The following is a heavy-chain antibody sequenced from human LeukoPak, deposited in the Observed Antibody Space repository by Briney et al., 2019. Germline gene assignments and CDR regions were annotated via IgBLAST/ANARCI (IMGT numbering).Heavy chain of an antibody. CDR2: IYYTGIT. Sequence: SETLSLTCTVSGGSISSGSHYYQWIRQHPGKGLEWIGYIYYTGITSYNPSLKSRVTMSVDTSMNQVSLKVTSLTAADTAVYYCARDLGLPYPDYYYGMDVWGQGTTVTVSS. CDR3: ARDLGLPYPDYYYGMDV. D-gene: IGHD5-18*01. CDR1: GGSISSGSHY. J-gene: IGHJ6*02. V-gene: IGHV4-31*03.